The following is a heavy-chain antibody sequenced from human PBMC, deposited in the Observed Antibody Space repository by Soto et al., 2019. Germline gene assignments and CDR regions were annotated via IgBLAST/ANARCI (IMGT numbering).Heavy chain of an antibody. CDR1: GYTFTIYY. D-gene: IGHD6-6*01. CDR3: AREGIAARQYCMDV. V-gene: IGHV1-46*01. CDR2: INPSGGST. J-gene: IGHJ6*02. Sequence: GXSVKVSCKASGYTFTIYYMHLVRQPPGQGLEWMGIINPSGGSTSYAQKFQGRVTMTRDTSTSTVYMELSSLRSEDTAVYYCAREGIAARQYCMDVWGQGTTVTVSS.